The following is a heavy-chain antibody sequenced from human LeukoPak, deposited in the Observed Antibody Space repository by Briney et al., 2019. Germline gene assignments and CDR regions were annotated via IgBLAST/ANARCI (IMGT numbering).Heavy chain of an antibody. CDR2: INHSGST. V-gene: IGHV4-34*01. CDR3: ARGHTASVVDY. CDR1: GGSFSGYY. D-gene: IGHD2-2*02. Sequence: SETLSLTCAVYGGSFSGYYWSWIRQPPGKGLEWIGEINHSGSTNYDPSLKSRVTISVDTSKNQFSLKLSSVTASDTAVYYCARGHTASVVDYWGQGTLVTVSS. J-gene: IGHJ4*02.